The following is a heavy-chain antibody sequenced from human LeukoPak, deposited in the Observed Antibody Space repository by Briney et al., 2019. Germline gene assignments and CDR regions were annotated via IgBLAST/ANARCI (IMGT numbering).Heavy chain of an antibody. Sequence: GGSLRLSCAASGFTFSSYAMSWVRQAPGKGLEWVSAISSSGGSTYYADSVKGRFTISRDNSKNTLYLQMNSLRAEDTAVYYCAKAPHSSYDSSGYYLDYWGQGTLVTVSS. CDR1: GFTFSSYA. CDR3: AKAPHSSYDSSGYYLDY. CDR2: ISSSGGST. V-gene: IGHV3-23*01. D-gene: IGHD3-22*01. J-gene: IGHJ4*02.